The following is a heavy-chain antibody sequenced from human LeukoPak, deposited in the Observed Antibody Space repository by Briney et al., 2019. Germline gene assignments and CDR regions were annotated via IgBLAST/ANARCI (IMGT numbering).Heavy chain of an antibody. CDR2: ISGSGGST. Sequence: GGSLRLSCAASGFTFSSYAMSWVRQAPGKGLEWVSAISGSGGSTYYADSVKGRSTISRDNSKNTLYLQMNSLRAEDTAVYYCAKGKKHYGDLEEYYFDYWGQGTLVTVSS. CDR3: AKGKKHYGDLEEYYFDY. V-gene: IGHV3-23*01. CDR1: GFTFSSYA. D-gene: IGHD4-17*01. J-gene: IGHJ4*02.